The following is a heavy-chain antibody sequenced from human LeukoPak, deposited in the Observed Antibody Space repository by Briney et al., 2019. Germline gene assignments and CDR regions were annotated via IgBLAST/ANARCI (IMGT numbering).Heavy chain of an antibody. CDR3: ARQDSSGWSQDY. J-gene: IGHJ4*02. D-gene: IGHD6-19*01. CDR2: ISSSSSYI. V-gene: IGHV3-21*01. Sequence: VKPGGSLRLSCAASGFTFSSYSMIWVRQAPGKGLEWVSSISSSSSYIYYADSVKGRFTISRDNAKNSLYLQMNSLRAEDTAVYYCARQDSSGWSQDYWGQGTLVTVS. CDR1: GFTFSSYS.